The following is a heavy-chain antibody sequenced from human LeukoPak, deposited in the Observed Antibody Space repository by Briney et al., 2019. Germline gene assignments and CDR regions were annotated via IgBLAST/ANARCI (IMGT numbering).Heavy chain of an antibody. CDR2: ISYDGSNK. Sequence: GGSLRLSCAASGFTFSSHAMHWVRQAPGKGLEWVAVISYDGSNKYYADSVKGRFTISRDNSKNTLYLQMNSLRAEDTAVYYCARVSITMIVVAYGMDVWGQGTTVTVSS. J-gene: IGHJ6*02. V-gene: IGHV3-30-3*01. CDR3: ARVSITMIVVAYGMDV. CDR1: GFTFSSHA. D-gene: IGHD3-22*01.